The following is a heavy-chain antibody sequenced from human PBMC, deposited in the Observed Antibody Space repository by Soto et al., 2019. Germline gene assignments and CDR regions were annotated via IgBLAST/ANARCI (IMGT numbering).Heavy chain of an antibody. Sequence: SDTLSLTCTVSGGSVSSGNYFWSWIRQPPGKGLEWIGYIHSSGSTNYNPSLKSPVPISADASRNQFSLRLTSVTAADTAVYYCAILSKPTAVTTAFRGGYGLDVWGQGTKVTVAS. CDR2: IHSSGST. V-gene: IGHV4-61*01. CDR3: AILSKPTAVTTAFRGGYGLDV. CDR1: GGSVSSGNYF. D-gene: IGHD4-17*01. J-gene: IGHJ6*02.